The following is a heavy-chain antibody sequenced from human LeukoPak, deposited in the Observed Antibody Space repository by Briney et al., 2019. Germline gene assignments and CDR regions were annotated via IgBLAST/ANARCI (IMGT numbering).Heavy chain of an antibody. CDR1: GGSISSYY. D-gene: IGHD2-15*01. J-gene: IGHJ5*02. CDR2: IYTSGST. CDR3: ATTTHYCSGGSCRNWFDP. V-gene: IGHV4-4*07. Sequence: SETLSLTCTVSGGSISSYYWSWIRQPAGKGLEWIGRIYTSGSTNYNPSLKSRVTISVDTSKNQFSLKLSSVTAADTAVYYCATTTHYCSGGSCRNWFDPWGQGTLVTVSS.